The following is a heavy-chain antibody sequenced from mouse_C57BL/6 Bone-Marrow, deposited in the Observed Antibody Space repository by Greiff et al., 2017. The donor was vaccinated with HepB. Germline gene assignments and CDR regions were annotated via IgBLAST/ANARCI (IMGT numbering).Heavy chain of an antibody. D-gene: IGHD1-2*01. J-gene: IGHJ2*01. CDR2: INPNNGGT. V-gene: IGHV1-26*01. Sequence: EVQLQQSGPELVKPGASVKISCKASGYTFTDYYMNWVKQSHGKSLEWIGDINPNNGGTSYNQKFKGKATLTVDKSSSTAYMELRSLTSEDSAVYYCARLLRQEDYWGQGTTLTVSS. CDR1: GYTFTDYY. CDR3: ARLLRQEDY.